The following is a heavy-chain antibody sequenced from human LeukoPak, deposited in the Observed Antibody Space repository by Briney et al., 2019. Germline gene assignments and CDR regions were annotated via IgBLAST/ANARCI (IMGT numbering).Heavy chain of an antibody. D-gene: IGHD4-17*01. Sequence: GSSVKVSCKASGGTFRSYAITWVRQAPGKGLEWMGGTIPMINTPKYAQKFQGRVSITADESTSIGYMEVSSLRSEDTAVYYCAIFQGTYGDNENDYWGRGTLVTVSS. V-gene: IGHV1-69*01. CDR3: AIFQGTYGDNENDY. J-gene: IGHJ4*02. CDR2: TIPMINTP. CDR1: GGTFRSYA.